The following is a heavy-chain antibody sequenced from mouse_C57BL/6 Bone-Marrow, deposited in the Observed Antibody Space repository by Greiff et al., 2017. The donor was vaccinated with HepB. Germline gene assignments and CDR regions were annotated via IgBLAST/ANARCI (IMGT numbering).Heavy chain of an antibody. CDR1: GFSLPSYA. D-gene: IGHD3-2*01. CDR2: IWTGGGT. Sequence: VKLVESGPGLVPPPQSLLITCTASGFSLPSYAISWVRQPPGKGLEWLGVIWTGGGTNYNSALKSRLSISKDNSKSQVFLKMNSLQTDDTARYYCDPDSAWFAYWGQGTLATVSA. J-gene: IGHJ3*01. V-gene: IGHV2-9-1*01. CDR3: DPDSAWFAY.